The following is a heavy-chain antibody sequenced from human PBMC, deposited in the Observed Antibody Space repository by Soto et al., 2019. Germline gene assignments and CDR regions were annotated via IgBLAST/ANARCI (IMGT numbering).Heavy chain of an antibody. CDR1: GFTFSSYA. CDR2: ISGSGDST. CDR3: VRSNSGWYFEL. D-gene: IGHD4-4*01. V-gene: IGHV3-23*01. Sequence: EVQLLESGGGLVQPGGSLRLSCAASGFTFSSYAMNWVRQAPGKGLEWVSVISGSGDSTYYADSVKGRFTISRDNSKNTLYLQMSSLRAEDTAVYYCVRSNSGWYFELWGRGTLVTVSS. J-gene: IGHJ2*01.